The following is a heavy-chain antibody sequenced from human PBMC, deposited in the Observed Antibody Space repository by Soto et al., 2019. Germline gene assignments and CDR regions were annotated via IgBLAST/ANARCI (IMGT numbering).Heavy chain of an antibody. D-gene: IGHD1-26*01. CDR2: ISEYGDTT. Sequence: EVHIMESGGGLAQPGESLRLSCIISGLTLSHHAMSWVRQAPGKGLEWISVISEYGDTTFYADSVKGRFTISRDNSKNTLSLHMNSLRVEDTAIYYCVPGSSGTGGEECCGQGTLVTVSS. V-gene: IGHV3-23*01. J-gene: IGHJ4*02. CDR1: GLTLSHHA. CDR3: VPGSSGTGGEEC.